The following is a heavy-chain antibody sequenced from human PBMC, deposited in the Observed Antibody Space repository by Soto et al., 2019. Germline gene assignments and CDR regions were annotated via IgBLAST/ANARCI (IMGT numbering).Heavy chain of an antibody. CDR1: GFTFSSYA. D-gene: IGHD2-21*02. Sequence: QVQLVESGGGVVQPGRSLRLSCAASGFTFSSYAMHWVRQAPGKGLEWVAVISYDGSDKYYADSVKGRFTISRENSKNTLYLQMNSLRAEDTAVYYCARYIVVVTATYAFDIWGQGTMVTVSS. J-gene: IGHJ3*02. CDR2: ISYDGSDK. V-gene: IGHV3-30-3*01. CDR3: ARYIVVVTATYAFDI.